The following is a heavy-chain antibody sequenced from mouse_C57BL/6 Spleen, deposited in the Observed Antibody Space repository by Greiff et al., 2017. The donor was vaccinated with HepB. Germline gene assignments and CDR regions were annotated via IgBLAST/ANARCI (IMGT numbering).Heavy chain of an antibody. D-gene: IGHD4-1*01. J-gene: IGHJ2*01. Sequence: EVKLVESGGGLVKPGGSLKLSCAASGFTFSSYAMSWVRQTPEKRLEWVATISDGGSYTYYPDNVKGRFTISRDNAKNNLYLQMSHLKSEDTAMYYCAREALTGYFDYWGQGTTLTVSS. CDR2: ISDGGSYT. CDR3: AREALTGYFDY. CDR1: GFTFSSYA. V-gene: IGHV5-4*01.